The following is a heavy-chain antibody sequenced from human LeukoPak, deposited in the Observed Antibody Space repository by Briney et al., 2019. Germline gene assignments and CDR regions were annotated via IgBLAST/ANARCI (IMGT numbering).Heavy chain of an antibody. D-gene: IGHD2-2*01. CDR1: GFTVSSNY. V-gene: IGHV3-53*01. Sequence: GGSLRLSYAASGFTVSSNYMSWVRQAPGKGLEWVSVIYSGGSTYYADSVKGRFTISRDNSKNTLYLQMNSLRAEDTAVYYCASSVGYCSSTSCYEAEYWGQGTLVTVSS. J-gene: IGHJ4*02. CDR2: IYSGGST. CDR3: ASSVGYCSSTSCYEAEY.